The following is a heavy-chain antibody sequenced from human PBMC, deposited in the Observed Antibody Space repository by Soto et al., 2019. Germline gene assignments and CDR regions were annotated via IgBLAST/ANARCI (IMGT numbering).Heavy chain of an antibody. J-gene: IGHJ4*02. CDR3: ARATYKDNYNFDS. D-gene: IGHD1-1*01. CDR1: GFSITDNY. CDR2: IYSADKT. Sequence: EVHLLETGGGLIQPGGSLRLSCATSGFSITDNYMAWVRQAPGKGLEWVSVIYSADKTYYTDYVKGRFTISRDSSKNTLFLQMNSLRPEDTAVYYCARATYKDNYNFDSCGQGSLVTVAS. V-gene: IGHV3-53*02.